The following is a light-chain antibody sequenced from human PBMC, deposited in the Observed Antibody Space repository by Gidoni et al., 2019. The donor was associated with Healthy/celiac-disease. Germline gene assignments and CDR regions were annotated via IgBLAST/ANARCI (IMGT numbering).Light chain of an antibody. V-gene: IGKV3-20*01. Sequence: EIVFTQSPGTLSLSPGERATLSCRASQSVSSSYLAWYQQKPGQAPRLLIYGASSRATGIPDRFSGSGSGTDFTLTIRRLEPEDFAVYYCQQYGSSPQTFGQGTKVEIK. CDR3: QQYGSSPQT. J-gene: IGKJ1*01. CDR2: GAS. CDR1: QSVSSSY.